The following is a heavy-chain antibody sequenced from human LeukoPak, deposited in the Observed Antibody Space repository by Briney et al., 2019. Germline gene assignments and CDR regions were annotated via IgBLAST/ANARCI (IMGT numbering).Heavy chain of an antibody. CDR3: AKDSVLLWFGELSEPLDY. Sequence: GGSLRLSCAASGFTFTSYAMHWVRQAPGKGLEWVAVISFAGDIYYYADSVKGRFTISRDNSKNTLYLQMNSLRAEDTAVYYCAKDSVLLWFGELSEPLDYWGQGTLVTVSS. CDR2: ISFAGDIY. V-gene: IGHV3-30*04. D-gene: IGHD3-10*01. J-gene: IGHJ4*02. CDR1: GFTFTSYA.